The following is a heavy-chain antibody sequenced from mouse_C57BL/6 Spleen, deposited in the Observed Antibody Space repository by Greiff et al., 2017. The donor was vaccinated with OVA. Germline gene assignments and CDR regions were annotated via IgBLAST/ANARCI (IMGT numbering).Heavy chain of an antibody. CDR3: ARIRDYYGSGYFDV. D-gene: IGHD1-1*01. CDR2: IDPSDSYT. Sequence: QVQLQQPGAELVMPGASVKLSCKASGYTFTSYWMHWVKQRPGQGLEWIGEIDPSDSYTNYNQKFKGKSTLTVDKSSSTAYMQLSSLTSEDSAVYYCARIRDYYGSGYFDVWGTGTTVTVSS. V-gene: IGHV1-69*01. CDR1: GYTFTSYW. J-gene: IGHJ1*03.